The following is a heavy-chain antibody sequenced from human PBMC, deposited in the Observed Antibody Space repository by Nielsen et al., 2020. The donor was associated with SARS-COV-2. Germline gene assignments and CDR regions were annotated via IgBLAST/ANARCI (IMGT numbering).Heavy chain of an antibody. J-gene: IGHJ4*02. CDR3: ARGSPWSGYLFDY. CDR1: GGTFSSYT. CDR2: INPNSGGT. V-gene: IGHV1-2*02. Sequence: ASVKVSCKASGGTFSSYTISWVRQAPGQGLEWMGWINPNSGGTNYAQKFQGRVTMTRDTSISTAYMELSRLRSDDTAVYYCARGSPWSGYLFDYWGQGTLVTVSS. D-gene: IGHD3-3*01.